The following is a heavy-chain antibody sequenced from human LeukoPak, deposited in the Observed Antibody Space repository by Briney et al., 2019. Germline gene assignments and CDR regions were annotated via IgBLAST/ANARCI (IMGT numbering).Heavy chain of an antibody. V-gene: IGHV4-39*07. Sequence: PSETLSLTCTVSGGSISSSSYYWGWIRQPPGKGLEWIGSIYYSGSTYYNPSLKSRVTISVDTSKNQFSLKLSSVTAADTAVYYCARTGADYDAFDIWGQGTMVTVSS. CDR1: GGSISSSSYY. D-gene: IGHD4-11*01. CDR3: ARTGADYDAFDI. J-gene: IGHJ3*02. CDR2: IYYSGST.